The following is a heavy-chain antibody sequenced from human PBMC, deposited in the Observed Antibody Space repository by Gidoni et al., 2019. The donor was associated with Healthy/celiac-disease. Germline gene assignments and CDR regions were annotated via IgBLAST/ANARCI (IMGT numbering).Heavy chain of an antibody. V-gene: IGHV1-18*01. J-gene: IGHJ4*02. Sequence: QVQLVQSGAEVKKPGASVKVSCKASGYTFTSYGISWVRQAPGQGLEWMGWISAYNGNTNYAQKLQGRVTMTTDTSTSTAYMELRSLRSDDTAVYYCARAPPLVPAAIHPSFDYWGQGTLVTVSS. CDR1: GYTFTSYG. CDR2: ISAYNGNT. D-gene: IGHD2-2*01. CDR3: ARAPPLVPAAIHPSFDY.